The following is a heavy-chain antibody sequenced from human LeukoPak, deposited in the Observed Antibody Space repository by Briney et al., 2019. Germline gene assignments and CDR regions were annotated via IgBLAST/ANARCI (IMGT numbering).Heavy chain of an antibody. V-gene: IGHV4-59*01. CDR2: ICYSGST. J-gene: IGHJ4*02. D-gene: IGHD3-9*01. CDR3: ARGEAYDILTGYNSYYFDY. Sequence: SETLSLTCTVSGGSLSSYYWSWIRQPPGKGLEWIGYICYSGSTNYNPSLKSRVTISVDTSKNQFSLKLSSVTAADTAVYYCARGEAYDILTGYNSYYFDYWGQGTLVTVSS. CDR1: GGSLSSYY.